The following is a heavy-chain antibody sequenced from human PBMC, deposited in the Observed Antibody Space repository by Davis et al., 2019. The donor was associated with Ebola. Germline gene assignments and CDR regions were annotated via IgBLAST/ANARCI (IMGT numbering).Heavy chain of an antibody. J-gene: IGHJ5*02. CDR2: LHYSGST. Sequence: SETLSLTCTVSGGSITTYYWGWIRQSPDKLLDWIGYLHYSGSTNYNPSLKSRVTTSVDTSKNQFSLKLTSVTAADTAVYYCARLSYYYDNSAYSRPYNWFDPWGQGTLVTVSS. D-gene: IGHD3-22*01. CDR1: GGSITTYY. V-gene: IGHV4-59*08. CDR3: ARLSYYYDNSAYSRPYNWFDP.